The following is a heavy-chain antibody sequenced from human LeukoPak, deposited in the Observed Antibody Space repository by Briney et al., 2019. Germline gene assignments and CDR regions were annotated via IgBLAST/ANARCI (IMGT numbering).Heavy chain of an antibody. CDR3: ARASGYSSSWSRSEFDY. D-gene: IGHD6-13*01. CDR2: ISSSSSYI. Sequence: GGSLRLSCAASGFTFSSYSMNWVRQAPGKGLEWVSSISSSSSYIYYADSVKGRFTISRDNAKNSLCLQMNSLRAEDTAVYYCARASGYSSSWSRSEFDYWGQGTLVTVSS. V-gene: IGHV3-21*01. CDR1: GFTFSSYS. J-gene: IGHJ4*02.